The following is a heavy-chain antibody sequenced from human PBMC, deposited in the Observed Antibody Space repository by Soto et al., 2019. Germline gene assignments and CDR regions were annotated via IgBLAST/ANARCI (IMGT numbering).Heavy chain of an antibody. D-gene: IGHD7-27*01. Sequence: EVQLVESGGGLVQPGGSLRLSCATSGFILSDCAMNWVRQAPGKVLEWVSYISSSSSVIDYADSVKGRFTVSRDNARNSLYLQMISRRAEDTAVYYCARDLSWGSNWYYYMDVWGKGTTVTVSS. CDR3: ARDLSWGSNWYYYMDV. CDR2: ISSSSSVI. V-gene: IGHV3-48*01. CDR1: GFILSDCA. J-gene: IGHJ6*03.